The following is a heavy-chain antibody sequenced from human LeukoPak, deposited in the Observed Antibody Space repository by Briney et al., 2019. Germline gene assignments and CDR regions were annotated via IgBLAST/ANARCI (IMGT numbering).Heavy chain of an antibody. J-gene: IGHJ4*02. CDR3: ARRGDSPMIGDH. V-gene: IGHV3-48*01. D-gene: IGHD3-10*02. CDR1: GFTFSSYG. Sequence: PGGSLRLSCAASGFTFSSYGMNWGPQAPGKGLEWLSYLSNTGNIHYAQSVKGRFTISRDNAKSSLYLQMDGLRAEDTAVYYCARRGDSPMIGDHWGQGILVTVAS. CDR2: LSNTGNI.